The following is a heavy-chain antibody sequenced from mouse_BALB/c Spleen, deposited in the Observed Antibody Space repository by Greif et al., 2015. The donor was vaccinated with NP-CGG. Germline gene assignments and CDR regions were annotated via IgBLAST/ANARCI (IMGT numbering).Heavy chain of an antibody. J-gene: IGHJ4*01. CDR1: GFSLTSYG. CDR2: IWAGGST. V-gene: IGHV2-9*02. CDR3: ARDRFDWYAMDY. D-gene: IGHD2-4*01. Sequence: VMLVESGPGLVAPSQSLSITCTVSGFSLTSYGVHWVRQPPGKGLEWLGVIWAGGSTNYNSALMSRLSISKDNSKSXVFLKMNSLQTDDTAMYYCARDRFDWYAMDYWGQGASVTVSS.